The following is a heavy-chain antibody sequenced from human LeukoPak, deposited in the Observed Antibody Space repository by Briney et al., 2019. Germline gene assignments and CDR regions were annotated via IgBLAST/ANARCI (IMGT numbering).Heavy chain of an antibody. Sequence: PGGSLRLSCAASGFTFSSYWMNWARQAPGKGLEWVSYISSSGSTIYYADSVKGRFTISRDNAKNSLYLQMNSLRAEDTAVYYCSGGGYTFDYWGQGTLVTVSS. J-gene: IGHJ4*02. CDR3: SGGGYTFDY. CDR1: GFTFSSYW. V-gene: IGHV3-48*04. CDR2: ISSSGSTI. D-gene: IGHD1-1*01.